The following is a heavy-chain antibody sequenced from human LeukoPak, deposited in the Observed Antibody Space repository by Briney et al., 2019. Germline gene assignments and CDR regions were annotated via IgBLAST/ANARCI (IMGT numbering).Heavy chain of an antibody. J-gene: IGHJ4*02. Sequence: GGSLRLSCAASGFTFSHAWMNWVRQAPGKGLEWVGRIKSKTDGGTTDYAAPVKGRFTISRDDSKSTLYLQMNSLKTEDTAVYYCTPTRNWNYYFDYWGQGTLVTVSS. CDR3: TPTRNWNYYFDY. V-gene: IGHV3-15*07. D-gene: IGHD1-7*01. CDR1: GFTFSHAW. CDR2: IKSKTDGGTT.